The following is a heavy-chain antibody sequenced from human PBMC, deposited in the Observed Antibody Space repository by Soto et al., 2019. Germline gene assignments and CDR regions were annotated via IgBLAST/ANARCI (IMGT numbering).Heavy chain of an antibody. V-gene: IGHV1-69*02. CDR1: GGTFSSYT. CDR3: TLGASSSWPQYYYYGMDV. CDR2: IIPILGIA. J-gene: IGHJ6*02. Sequence: QVQLVQSGAEVKKPGSSVKVSCKASGGTFSSYTISWVRQAPGQGLEWMGRIIPILGIANYAQKFQGRVTITADKSTSTAYMELSSLRSEDTAVYYCTLGASSSWPQYYYYGMDVWGQGTTVTVSS. D-gene: IGHD6-13*01.